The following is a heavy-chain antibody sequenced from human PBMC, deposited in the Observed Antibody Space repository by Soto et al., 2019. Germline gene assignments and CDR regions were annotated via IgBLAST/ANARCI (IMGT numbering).Heavy chain of an antibody. J-gene: IGHJ4*02. CDR3: STTMVRGVIITYKRYYFDY. Sequence: GASVKVSCKASGYTFTSYYMHWVRQAPGQGLEWMGIINPSGGSTSYAQKFQGRVTMTRDTSTSTAYMELSSLRSEDTAVYYCSTTMVRGVIITYKRYYFDYWGQGTLVTVSS. CDR2: INPSGGST. V-gene: IGHV1-46*01. CDR1: GYTFTSYY. D-gene: IGHD3-10*01.